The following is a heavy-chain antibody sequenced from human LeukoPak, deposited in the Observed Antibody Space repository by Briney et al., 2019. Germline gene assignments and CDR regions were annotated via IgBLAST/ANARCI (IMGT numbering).Heavy chain of an antibody. CDR3: ARDYGGNLDAFDI. V-gene: IGHV1-69*01. CDR1: GGTFSSYA. CDR2: IIPIFGRA. J-gene: IGHJ3*02. D-gene: IGHD4-23*01. Sequence: GSSVKVSCKAPGGTFSSYAISRGRQAPGEGGEWRGGIIPIFGRANYTQKFQGRVTITADESTSTAYMELSSLRSEDTAVYYCARDYGGNLDAFDIWGQGTMVTVSS.